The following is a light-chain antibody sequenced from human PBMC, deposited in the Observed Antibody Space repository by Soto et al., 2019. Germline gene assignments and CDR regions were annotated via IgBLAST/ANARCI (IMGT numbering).Light chain of an antibody. Sequence: DIVMTQSPLSLSVTPGERASISCRSSQSLLYSYEYNYLDWYLQKTGQSLQLLIYEGSIRASGAPGRFSGRAGPADSTLKSSMVEADVVGFYYCMRSLTSRTFGQGTKVEIK. J-gene: IGKJ1*01. CDR1: QSLLYSYEYNY. CDR2: EGS. V-gene: IGKV2-28*01. CDR3: MRSLTSRT.